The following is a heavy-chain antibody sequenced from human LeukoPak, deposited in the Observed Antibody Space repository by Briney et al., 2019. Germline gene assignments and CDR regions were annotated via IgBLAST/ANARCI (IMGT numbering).Heavy chain of an antibody. Sequence: PGGSLRLSCAGSGFTFSNYAMSWVRQAPGGELEWVSTFSGSGSGTHYADSVKGRFTISRDNSKNTVSLQMNSLRAEDTAVYYCGSWDASYTTGWYDYRGQGALVTVSS. D-gene: IGHD6-19*01. CDR2: FSGSGSGT. J-gene: IGHJ4*02. CDR3: GSWDASYTTGWYDY. V-gene: IGHV3-23*01. CDR1: GFTFSNYA.